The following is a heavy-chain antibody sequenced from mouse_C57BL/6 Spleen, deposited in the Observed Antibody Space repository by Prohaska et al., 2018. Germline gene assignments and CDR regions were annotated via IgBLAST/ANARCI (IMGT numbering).Heavy chain of an antibody. CDR2: INPNNGGT. V-gene: IGHV1-18*01. CDR1: VYTFTDYN. J-gene: IGHJ3*01. CDR3: ARRGSAWFAY. Sequence: SVKIPCMASVYTFTDYNMDWVKQNHGKSLEWIGDINPNNGGTIYNQKFKGKATLTVDKSASTAYVELRSLTSEDTAVYYCARRGSAWFAYWGQGTLVTVSA.